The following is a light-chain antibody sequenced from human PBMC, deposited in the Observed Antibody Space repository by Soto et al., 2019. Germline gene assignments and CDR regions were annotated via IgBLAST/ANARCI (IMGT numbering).Light chain of an antibody. CDR3: QQYNNYPPYT. V-gene: IGKV1-5*01. Sequence: DIQMTQSPSTLSASVGDRVTITCRASQSISSWLAWYQQKPGQAPKLLIYAASSLESGVPSRFSGSGSGTEFTLTISSLQPDDFAVYYCQQYNNYPPYTFGQGTKLDIK. J-gene: IGKJ2*01. CDR2: AAS. CDR1: QSISSW.